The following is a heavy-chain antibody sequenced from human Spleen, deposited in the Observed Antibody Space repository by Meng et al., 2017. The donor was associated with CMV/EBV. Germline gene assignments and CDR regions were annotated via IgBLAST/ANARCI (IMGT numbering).Heavy chain of an antibody. CDR1: GFTFSSYE. V-gene: IGHV3-48*03. CDR3: AGQYSSSWLETQYYFDY. Sequence: GGSLRLSCAGSGFTFSSYEMNWVRQAPGKGLEWVSYISSSGNIKYYADSVKGRFTISRDNAKNSLYLQMNSLRAEDTAVCYCAGQYSSSWLETQYYFDYWGQGTLVTVSS. CDR2: ISSSGNIK. D-gene: IGHD6-13*01. J-gene: IGHJ4*02.